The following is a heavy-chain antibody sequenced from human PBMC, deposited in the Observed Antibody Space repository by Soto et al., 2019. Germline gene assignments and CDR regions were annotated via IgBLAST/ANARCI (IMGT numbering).Heavy chain of an antibody. CDR3: ARGPYCSGGSCLNWFDP. Sequence: SETLSLTCAVHGGSFSGYYWTWIRQPPGKGLAWIGEINHSGSTNYNPSLKSRVTISVDTSKNQFSLRLSSVTAADTAIYYCARGPYCSGGSCLNWFDPWGPGTLVTVSS. J-gene: IGHJ5*02. D-gene: IGHD2-15*01. CDR1: GGSFSGYY. V-gene: IGHV4-34*01. CDR2: INHSGST.